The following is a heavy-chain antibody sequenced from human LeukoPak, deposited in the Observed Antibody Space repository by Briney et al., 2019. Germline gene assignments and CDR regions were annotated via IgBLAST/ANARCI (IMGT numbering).Heavy chain of an antibody. D-gene: IGHD6-19*01. CDR1: GYTCTSYG. CDR2: ISAYNGNT. J-gene: IGHJ4*02. Sequence: GASVKVSCKAAGYTCTSYGISWVRRAPGQGLEWMGWISAYNGNTNYAQKLQGRVTMTTDTSTSTAYMELRSLRSDDTAVYYCARDSSGWQDYWGQGTLVTVSS. V-gene: IGHV1-18*01. CDR3: ARDSSGWQDY.